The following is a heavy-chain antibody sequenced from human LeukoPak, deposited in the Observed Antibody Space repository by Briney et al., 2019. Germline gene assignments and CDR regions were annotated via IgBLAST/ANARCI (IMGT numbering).Heavy chain of an antibody. CDR3: VRGGWADY. CDR2: INNDGSST. J-gene: IGHJ4*02. Sequence: RESLRLSCEASGFTFSSYWMHWVRQGPGKGLVWVSRINNDGSSTSYADSVKGRFTISRDNAKNTLYLQMNSLRAEDTGVYYCVRGGWADYWGQGTLLTVSS. CDR1: GFTFSSYW. D-gene: IGHD1-26*01. V-gene: IGHV3-74*01.